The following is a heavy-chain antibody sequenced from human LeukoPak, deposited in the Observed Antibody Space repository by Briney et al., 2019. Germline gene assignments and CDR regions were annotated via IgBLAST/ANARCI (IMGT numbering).Heavy chain of an antibody. V-gene: IGHV1-2*02. Sequence: EASVKVSCKASGGTFSSYAISWVRQAPGQGLEWMGWINPNSGGTNYAQKFQGRVTMTRDTSISTAYMELSRLRSDDTAVYYCARDGRIAVAGKVRYYFDYWGQGTLVTVSS. CDR2: INPNSGGT. J-gene: IGHJ4*02. CDR3: ARDGRIAVAGKVRYYFDY. D-gene: IGHD6-19*01. CDR1: GGTFSSYA.